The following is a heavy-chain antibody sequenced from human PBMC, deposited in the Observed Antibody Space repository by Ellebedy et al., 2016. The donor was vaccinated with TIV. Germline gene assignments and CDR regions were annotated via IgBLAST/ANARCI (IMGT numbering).Heavy chain of an antibody. CDR2: INSDGSSI. V-gene: IGHV3-74*01. D-gene: IGHD3-22*01. CDR1: GFTFSNYW. J-gene: IGHJ4*02. Sequence: HTGGSLRLSCAASGFTFSNYWMHWVRQAPGKGLVWVSRINSDGSSISYADSVKGRFTISRDNAKNTLCLQMNSLRAEDTAVYYCARIGGGLYYYDTTGYWLWGQGTLVTVSS. CDR3: ARIGGGLYYYDTTGYWL.